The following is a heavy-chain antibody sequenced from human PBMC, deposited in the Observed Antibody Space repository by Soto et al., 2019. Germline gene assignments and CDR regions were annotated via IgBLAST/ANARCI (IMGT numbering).Heavy chain of an antibody. CDR3: ARDTATENRGGMDV. Sequence: GGSLRLSCAASGFTFSDYSMSWVRQSPGRGLEGVANIRRDGSEEDYVGSMRGRLTISRDNAKNSLYLQMNSLRAEDTAVYYCARDTATENRGGMDVWGQGTTVTV. J-gene: IGHJ6*02. CDR2: IRRDGSEE. D-gene: IGHD5-18*01. CDR1: GFTFSDYS. V-gene: IGHV3-7*01.